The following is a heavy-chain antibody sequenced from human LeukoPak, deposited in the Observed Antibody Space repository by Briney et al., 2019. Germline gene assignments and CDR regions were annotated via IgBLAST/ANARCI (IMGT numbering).Heavy chain of an antibody. CDR3: ARGHLDRGYSINWFDP. J-gene: IGHJ5*02. CDR2: INPSGGST. CDR1: GYTFTSYY. Sequence: ASVKVSCKASGYTFTSYYMHWVRQAPGQGLEWMGIINPSGGSTSYAQKFQGRVTMTRDTSTSTVYMELSSLRSEDTAVYYCARGHLDRGYSINWFDPWGQGTLDTVSS. V-gene: IGHV1-46*01. D-gene: IGHD5-18*01.